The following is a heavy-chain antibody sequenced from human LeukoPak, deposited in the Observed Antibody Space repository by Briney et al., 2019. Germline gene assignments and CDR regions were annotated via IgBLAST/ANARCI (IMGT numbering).Heavy chain of an antibody. V-gene: IGHV3-74*01. D-gene: IGHD6-19*01. J-gene: IGHJ4*02. Sequence: GGSLRLSCAASGFTFNNYWMHWVRRAPGKGLVWASRISTDGSSTSYADSVEGRFTISRDNAKNTLYLQMNSLRTEDTAVYYCARRTVAGSLDYWGQGSLVTVSS. CDR1: GFTFNNYW. CDR2: ISTDGSST. CDR3: ARRTVAGSLDY.